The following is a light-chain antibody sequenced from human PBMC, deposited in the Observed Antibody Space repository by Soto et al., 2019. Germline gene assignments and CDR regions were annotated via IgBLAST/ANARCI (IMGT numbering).Light chain of an antibody. V-gene: IGKV3-15*01. CDR2: AAS. Sequence: EIVMTQSPATLSVSPGERATLSCRASQGVGSTLAWYQQKPGQTPRLLIYAASTRATGVPARFSGSGSGTEFTLTINNLQSEDFAVYYCQHYHSWPLTFGGGTKVEIK. J-gene: IGKJ4*01. CDR3: QHYHSWPLT. CDR1: QGVGST.